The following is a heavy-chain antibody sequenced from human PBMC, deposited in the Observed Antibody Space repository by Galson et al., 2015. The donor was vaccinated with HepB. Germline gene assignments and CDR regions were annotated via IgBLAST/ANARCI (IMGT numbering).Heavy chain of an antibody. J-gene: IGHJ4*02. CDR1: GFTFSTYS. CDR2: ISSSSSII. D-gene: IGHD5-24*01. Sequence: SLRLSCAASGFTFSTYSMNWVRQAPGKGLEWVSYISSSSSIIYYADSVKGRFTISRDSAKKSLYLQMNSLRDEDTAVYYCARDLDGYGTFDYWGQGTLVTVSS. CDR3: ARDLDGYGTFDY. V-gene: IGHV3-48*02.